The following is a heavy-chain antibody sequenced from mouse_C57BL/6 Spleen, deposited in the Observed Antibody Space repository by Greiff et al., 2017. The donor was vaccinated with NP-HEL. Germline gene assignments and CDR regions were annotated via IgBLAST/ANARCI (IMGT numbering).Heavy chain of an antibody. CDR3: ARWLRGCMDY. Sequence: QVQLKQPGAELVMPGASVKLSCKASGYTFTSYWMHWVKQRPGQGLEWIGEIDPSDSYTNYNQKFKGKSTLTVDKSSSTAYMQLSSLTSEDSAVYYCARWLRGCMDYWGQGTSVTVSS. D-gene: IGHD2-2*01. CDR2: IDPSDSYT. CDR1: GYTFTSYW. V-gene: IGHV1-69*01. J-gene: IGHJ4*01.